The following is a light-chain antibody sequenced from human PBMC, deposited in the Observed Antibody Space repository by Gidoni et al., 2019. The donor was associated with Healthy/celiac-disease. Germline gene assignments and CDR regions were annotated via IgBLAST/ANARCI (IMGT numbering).Light chain of an antibody. J-gene: IGKJ1*01. CDR2: AAS. V-gene: IGKV1-39*01. Sequence: DIQMTQSPSSLSASVGDRVTITCRASQSISSYLNWYQQKPGKAPKLLIYAASSLQSGVPSRFSGSGSVTDCTLSISSLQPEDFATYYCQQSYSTPWTCCQGTKVEIK. CDR1: QSISSY. CDR3: QQSYSTPWT.